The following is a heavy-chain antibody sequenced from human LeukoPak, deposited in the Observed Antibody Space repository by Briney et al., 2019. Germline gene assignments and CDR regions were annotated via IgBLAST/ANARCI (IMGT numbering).Heavy chain of an antibody. CDR1: GYSFTSYW. Sequence: ESLKISCKGSGYSFTSYWIGWVRQMPGKGLEWMGIIYPGDSDTRYSPSFQGQVTISADKSISTAYLQWSSLKASDTAMYYCARLPILSIAVAGTDYYFDYWGQGTLVTVSS. CDR2: IYPGDSDT. J-gene: IGHJ4*02. V-gene: IGHV5-51*01. D-gene: IGHD6-19*01. CDR3: ARLPILSIAVAGTDYYFDY.